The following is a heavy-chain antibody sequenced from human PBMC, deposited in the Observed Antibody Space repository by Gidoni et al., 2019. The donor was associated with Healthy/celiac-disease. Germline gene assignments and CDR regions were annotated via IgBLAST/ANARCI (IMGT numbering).Heavy chain of an antibody. V-gene: IGHV4-39*01. CDR2: IYYSGST. J-gene: IGHJ4*02. CDR3: ASFSYSTSPGRFAY. Sequence: QLQLQESGPGLVKPSETLSLTCTVSGGSISSSSYYWGWIRQPPGKGLEWIGSIYYSGSTYYNPSLKSRVTISVDTSKNQFSLKLSSVTAADTAVYYCASFSYSTSPGRFAYWGQGTLVTVSS. D-gene: IGHD6-6*01. CDR1: GGSISSSSYY.